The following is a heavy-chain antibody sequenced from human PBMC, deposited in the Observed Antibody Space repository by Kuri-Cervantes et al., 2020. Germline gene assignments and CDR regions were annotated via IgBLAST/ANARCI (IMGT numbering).Heavy chain of an antibody. CDR1: GGSLSSYY. J-gene: IGHJ6*03. V-gene: IGHV4-59*01. Sequence: SETLSLTCIVAGGSLSSYYWSWIRQPPGKGLEWIGYIYYSGITNYNPSLKSRVTISVATSKNQFSLKLSSVTAADTAVYYCTRAALGYSFGYPFPFYMDVWGKGTTVTVSS. CDR3: TRAALGYSFGYPFPFYMDV. D-gene: IGHD5-18*01. CDR2: IYYSGIT.